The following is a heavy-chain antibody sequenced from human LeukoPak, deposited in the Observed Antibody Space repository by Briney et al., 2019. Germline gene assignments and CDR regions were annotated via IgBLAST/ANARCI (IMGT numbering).Heavy chain of an antibody. CDR3: ARGPCGDEGFDY. D-gene: IGHD4-17*01. CDR1: GYRFSSYA. V-gene: IGHV1-18*01. J-gene: IGHJ4*02. CDR2: VSAFSGDP. Sequence: GSVKVSCKASGYRFSSYAIVGGRQGPGQGVECTGGVSAFSGDPTSEPKLQGRVPMTPDTSTSTVYMELRSLRSDDTVVYYCARGPCGDEGFDYWGTGTMVAVSS.